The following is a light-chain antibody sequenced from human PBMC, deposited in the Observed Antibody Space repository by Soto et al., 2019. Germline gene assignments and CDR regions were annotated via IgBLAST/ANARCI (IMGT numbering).Light chain of an antibody. Sequence: QSVLTQPASVSGSPGQSITISCTGTSSDVGSRNLVSWYQHHPGKAPRLIIYEVVQRPSGVPDRFSGSKSGNTASLTVSGLQAADEADYFCKSYAGSNTYVFGSGTKVTVL. V-gene: IGLV2-14*02. CDR1: SSDVGSRNL. CDR3: KSYAGSNTYV. J-gene: IGLJ1*01. CDR2: EVV.